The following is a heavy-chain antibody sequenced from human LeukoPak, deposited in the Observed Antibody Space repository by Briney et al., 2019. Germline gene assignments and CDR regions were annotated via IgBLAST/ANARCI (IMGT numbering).Heavy chain of an antibody. CDR1: GFTFSSYS. V-gene: IGHV3-48*01. Sequence: AGGSLRLSCAASGFTFSSYSMNWVRQAPGKGLEWVSYISSSSSTIYYADSVKGRFTISRDNAKNSLYLQMNSLRAEDTAVYYCARDSGYCSSTSCSPVWGQGTLVTVSS. D-gene: IGHD2-2*01. J-gene: IGHJ4*02. CDR3: ARDSGYCSSTSCSPV. CDR2: ISSSSSTI.